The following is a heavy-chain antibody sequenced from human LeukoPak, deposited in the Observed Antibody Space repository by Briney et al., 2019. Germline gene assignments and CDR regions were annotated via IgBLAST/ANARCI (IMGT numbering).Heavy chain of an antibody. Sequence: PGGSQRLSCAASGFTFSSFWMTWARQAPGKGLEWVANIKRDGREKYYVNSVKGRFTISRDNAKNSLYLQMNSLRAEDTAVYYCARERGMGSWGQGTPASVSS. CDR2: IKRDGREK. V-gene: IGHV3-7*05. CDR3: ARERGMGS. J-gene: IGHJ5*02. D-gene: IGHD3-16*01. CDR1: GFTFSSFW.